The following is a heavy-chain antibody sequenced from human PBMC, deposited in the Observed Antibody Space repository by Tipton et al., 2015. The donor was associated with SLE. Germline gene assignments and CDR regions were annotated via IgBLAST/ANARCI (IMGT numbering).Heavy chain of an antibody. CDR3: ARGELYSGASLYYFEY. Sequence: TLSLTCTVSSDSMSSCYSSWIRQPPGKGLEWIGYIYYSGITSYNPSLKSRVTISVDTSKNQFSLKLSSVTAADTAVYFCARGELYSGASLYYFEYWGQGTLVTVSS. D-gene: IGHD1-7*01. V-gene: IGHV4-59*01. J-gene: IGHJ4*02. CDR1: SDSMSSCY. CDR2: IYYSGIT.